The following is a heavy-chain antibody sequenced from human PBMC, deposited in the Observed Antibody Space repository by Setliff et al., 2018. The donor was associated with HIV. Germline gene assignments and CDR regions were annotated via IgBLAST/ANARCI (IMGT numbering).Heavy chain of an antibody. V-gene: IGHV4-39*07. J-gene: IGHJ3*02. CDR2: IYYSGNT. CDR3: ARSKTFYDFWGGYYTHGAFKI. CDR1: GGSIKSSSYY. Sequence: SETLSLTCTVSGGSIKSSSYYWGWIRQPPGKGLEWIGSIYYSGNTYYDPSLKSRVTISGDMSKKQFSLKLSSVTAADTAVYYCARSKTFYDFWGGYYTHGAFKIWGLGTMVTVSS. D-gene: IGHD3-3*01.